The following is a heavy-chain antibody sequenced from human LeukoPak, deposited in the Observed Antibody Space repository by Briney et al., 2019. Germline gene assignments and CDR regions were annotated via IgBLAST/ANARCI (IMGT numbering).Heavy chain of an antibody. J-gene: IGHJ4*02. CDR1: GYTFTGYY. Sequence: ASVKVSCKASGYTFTGYYMHWVRQAPGQGLEWMGWINPNSGGTNYAQKFQGRVTMTRDTSISTAYMELSRLTSDDTAVYYCARWSLLETSYYFDYWGQGTLVTVSS. D-gene: IGHD1-1*01. V-gene: IGHV1-2*02. CDR3: ARWSLLETSYYFDY. CDR2: INPNSGGT.